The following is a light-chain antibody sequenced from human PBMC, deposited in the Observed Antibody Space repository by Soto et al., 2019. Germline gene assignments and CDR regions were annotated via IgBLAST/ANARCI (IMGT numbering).Light chain of an antibody. CDR2: GAS. V-gene: IGKV3D-15*01. CDR3: QHYYNRPIN. J-gene: IGKJ5*01. Sequence: EVRMTKAPATVSVSPGERATLSCRASQSIGNNLAWYQQKPGQAPRLLIYGASTRATGIPARFSGSGSGTKFTLTISSRQYADFAGYNCQHYYNRPINFGQGTRLEIK. CDR1: QSIGNN.